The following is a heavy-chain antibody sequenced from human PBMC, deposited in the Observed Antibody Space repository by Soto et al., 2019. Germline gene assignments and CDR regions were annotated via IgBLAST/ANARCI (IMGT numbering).Heavy chain of an antibody. Sequence: SVKVSCKASGGTFSSYTISWVRQAPGQGLEWMGRIIPILGIANYAQKFQGRVTITADKSTSTAYMELSSLRSEDTAVYYCARDGGYRGYERFDIWGQGTMVTVSS. CDR1: GGTFSSYT. V-gene: IGHV1-69*04. CDR3: ARDGGYRGYERFDI. J-gene: IGHJ3*02. D-gene: IGHD5-12*01. CDR2: IIPILGIA.